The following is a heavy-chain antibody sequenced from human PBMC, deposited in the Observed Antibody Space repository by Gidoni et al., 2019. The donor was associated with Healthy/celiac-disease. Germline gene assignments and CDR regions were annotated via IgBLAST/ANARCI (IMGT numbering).Heavy chain of an antibody. J-gene: IGHJ4*02. Sequence: QVQLQESGPGLVQPSETLSLTCTVSGGSISSYYWSWIRQPPGKGLEWIGYIYYSGSTNYNPSLKSRVTISVDTSKNQFSLKLSSVTAADTAVYYCARDDSEAAAGFDYWGQGTLVTVSS. V-gene: IGHV4-59*01. CDR3: ARDDSEAAAGFDY. CDR1: GGSISSYY. D-gene: IGHD6-13*01. CDR2: IYYSGST.